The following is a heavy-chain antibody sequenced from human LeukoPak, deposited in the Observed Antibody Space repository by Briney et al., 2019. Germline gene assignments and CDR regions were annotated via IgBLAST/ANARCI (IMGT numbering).Heavy chain of an antibody. CDR3: AKDVRIAVTWFDY. V-gene: IGHV3-30*18. CDR2: ISYDGSSK. Sequence: HPGRSLRLSCAASGFTFSSYGMQWVRQAPGKGLEWVAVISYDGSSKYYADSVMGRFTISRDNSKNTLYLQMNSLRAEDTAVYYCAKDVRIAVTWFDYWGQGTLVTVSS. D-gene: IGHD6-19*01. J-gene: IGHJ4*02. CDR1: GFTFSSYG.